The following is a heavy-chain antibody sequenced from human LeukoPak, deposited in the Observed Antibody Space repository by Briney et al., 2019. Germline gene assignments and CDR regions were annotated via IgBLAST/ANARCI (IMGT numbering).Heavy chain of an antibody. CDR2: ISGSGGST. D-gene: IGHD3-16*01. CDR1: GFIFSSYA. V-gene: IGHV3-23*01. J-gene: IGHJ5*02. Sequence: GGSLRLSCAASGFIFSSYAMSWVRQAPGKGLEWVSAISGSGGSTYYADSVKGRFTISRDNSKNTLYLQMNSLRAEDTAVYYCARGRLGDGFDPWGQGTLVTVSS. CDR3: ARGRLGDGFDP.